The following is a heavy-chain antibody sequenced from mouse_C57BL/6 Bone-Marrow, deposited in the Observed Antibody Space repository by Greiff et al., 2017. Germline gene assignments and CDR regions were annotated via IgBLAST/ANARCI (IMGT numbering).Heavy chain of an antibody. CDR1: GYTFTSYT. CDR3: ARSVWGLAY. V-gene: IGHV1-4*01. D-gene: IGHD2-10*02. Sequence: QVQLQQSGAELARPGASVKMSCKASGYTFTSYTMHWVKQRPGQGLEWIGYINPSSGYTKYNQKFKDKATLTADKSSSTAYRQLSSLTSEDAAVYYWARSVWGLAYWGQGTLVTVSA. J-gene: IGHJ3*01. CDR2: INPSSGYT.